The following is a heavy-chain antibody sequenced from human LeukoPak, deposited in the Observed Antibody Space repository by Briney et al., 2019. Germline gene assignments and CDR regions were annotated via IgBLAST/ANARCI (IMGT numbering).Heavy chain of an antibody. CDR2: IKQDGSEK. D-gene: IGHD4-17*01. J-gene: IGHJ3*02. V-gene: IGHV3-7*01. CDR1: GFTFSSNW. CDR3: ARPHAYGNAFDI. Sequence: GGSLRLSCAASGFTFSSNWMSWVRQAPGKGLEWVANIKQDGSEKYYVDSVKGRFTISRDNAKNSLYLQMNSLRAEDTAVYYCARPHAYGNAFDIGGQGTMVTVSP.